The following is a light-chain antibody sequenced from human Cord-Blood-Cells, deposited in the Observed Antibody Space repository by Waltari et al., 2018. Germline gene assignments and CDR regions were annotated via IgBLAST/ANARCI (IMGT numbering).Light chain of an antibody. J-gene: IGKJ4*01. CDR3: QQRSNWPLT. V-gene: IGKV3-11*01. CDR1: QSVSSY. CDR2: DAS. Sequence: EIVMTQSPPTPSLCPGGRATLSCRASQSVSSYFAWYQQKPGQAPRLLIYDASNRATGIPARFSGSGSGTDFTLTISSLEPEDFAVYYCQQRSNWPLTFGGGTKVEIK.